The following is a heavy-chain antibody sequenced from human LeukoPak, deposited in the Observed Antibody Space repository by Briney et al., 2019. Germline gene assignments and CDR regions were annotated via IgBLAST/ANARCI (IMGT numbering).Heavy chain of an antibody. J-gene: IGHJ6*02. CDR2: ISHDGSNQ. Sequence: GGSLRLSCTAPRVYITSYAMHWVRQAPAKGPEWVALISHDGSNQYYADSVKGRFTVSRDSSNNTLFLQMNNLRPEDTAVYYCARSAMAYIYYYYGMDVWGQGTTVTVS. V-gene: IGHV3-30*03. D-gene: IGHD3-10*01. CDR3: ARSAMAYIYYYYGMDV. CDR1: RVYITSYA.